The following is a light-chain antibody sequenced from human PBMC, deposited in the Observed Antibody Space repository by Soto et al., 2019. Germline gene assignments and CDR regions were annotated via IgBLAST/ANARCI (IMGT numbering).Light chain of an antibody. CDR2: ANN. CDR1: NSNIGSNF. CDR3: SSYAGSYTWL. Sequence: QSVLTQPPSASGTPGQRVTISCSGSNSNIGSNFLYWYQQLPGTAPKLLIYANNQRASGVPDRISGSKSGTSASLSISGLRSEDEADYYCSSYAGSYTWLFGGGTKVTVL. J-gene: IGLJ3*02. V-gene: IGLV1-47*02.